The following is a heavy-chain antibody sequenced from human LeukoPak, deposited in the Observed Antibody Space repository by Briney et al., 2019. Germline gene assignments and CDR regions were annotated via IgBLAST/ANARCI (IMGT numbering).Heavy chain of an antibody. V-gene: IGHV3-30*02. CDR2: IRPDGHNK. J-gene: IGHJ6*04. Sequence: GGSLRLSCAASGFIFIGYGMHWVRQAPAKGPEGVAFIRPDGHNKYYADSVKGRFMISRDNSKNTVDLQMNSLRGDDTAMYYCAKEAAASWDVDAWGAGTTVTASS. CDR1: GFIFIGYG. D-gene: IGHD3-3*02. CDR3: AKEAAASWDVDA.